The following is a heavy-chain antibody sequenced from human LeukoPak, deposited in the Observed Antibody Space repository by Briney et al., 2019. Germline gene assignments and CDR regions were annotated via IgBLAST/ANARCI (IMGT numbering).Heavy chain of an antibody. CDR1: GFTVSTNY. V-gene: IGHV3-66*04. CDR3: ARPEIYSSGWYVDY. CDR2: IYSGGTT. Sequence: PGGSLRLSCAASGFTVSTNYMNWVRQAPGKGLEWVSIIYSGGTTYHADSVKGRFTTSRDSSKNTVFLQMNSLRGEDTAVYYRARPEIYSSGWYVDYWGQGALVTVSS. J-gene: IGHJ4*02. D-gene: IGHD6-19*01.